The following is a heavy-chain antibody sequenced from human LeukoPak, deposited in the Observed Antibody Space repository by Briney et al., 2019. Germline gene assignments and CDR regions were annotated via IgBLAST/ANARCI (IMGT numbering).Heavy chain of an antibody. J-gene: IGHJ4*02. D-gene: IGHD2-15*01. CDR2: IIPVLGIA. V-gene: IGHV1-69*02. CDR3: ARGAIYCSGGSCYPNYFDY. CDR1: GGTFSSYT. Sequence: GSSVKVSCKASGGTFSSYTISWVRQAPGQGLEWMGRIIPVLGIANYAQKFQGRVTITADKSTSTAYMELSSLRSEDTAVYYCARGAIYCSGGSCYPNYFDYWGQGTLVTVSS.